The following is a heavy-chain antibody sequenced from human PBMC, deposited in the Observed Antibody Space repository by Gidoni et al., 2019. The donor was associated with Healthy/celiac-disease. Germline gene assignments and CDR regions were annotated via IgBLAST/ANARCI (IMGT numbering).Heavy chain of an antibody. CDR2: IVVGSGNT. D-gene: IGHD4-17*01. J-gene: IGHJ4*02. CDR3: AADYGDYGAGY. Sequence: QMQLVQSGPEVKKPGTSVKVSCTASGFTFTSSAVQWVRQARGQRLEWIGWIVVGSGNTNYAQKFQERVTITRDMSTSTAYMELSSLRSEDTAVYYCAADYGDYGAGYWGQGTLVTVSS. V-gene: IGHV1-58*01. CDR1: GFTFTSSA.